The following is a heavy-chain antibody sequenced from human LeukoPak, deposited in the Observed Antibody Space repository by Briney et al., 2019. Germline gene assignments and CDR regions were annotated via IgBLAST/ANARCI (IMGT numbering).Heavy chain of an antibody. J-gene: IGHJ4*02. CDR1: GGSISSYY. V-gene: IGHV4-59*01. Sequence: SETLSLTCTVSGGSISSYYWSWIRQPPGKGLGWIGYIYYSGSTNYNPSLKSRVTISVDTSKNQFSLKLSSVTAADTAVYYCARVGHYDYVWGSYRYTTGPIDYWGQGTLVTVSS. CDR2: IYYSGST. CDR3: ARVGHYDYVWGSYRYTTGPIDY. D-gene: IGHD3-16*02.